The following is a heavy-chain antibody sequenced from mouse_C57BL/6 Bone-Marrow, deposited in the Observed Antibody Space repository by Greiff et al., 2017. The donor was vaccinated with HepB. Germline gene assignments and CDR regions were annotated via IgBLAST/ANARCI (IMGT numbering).Heavy chain of an antibody. CDR1: GFTFSSYG. D-gene: IGHD1-1*01. Sequence: DVKLVESGGDLVKPGGSLKLSCAASGFTFSSYGMSWVRQTPDKRLEWVATISSGGSYTYYPDSVKGRFTISRDNAKNTLYLQMSSLKSEDTAMYYCARYYYGSSQYFDVWGTGTTVTVSS. CDR3: ARYYYGSSQYFDV. CDR2: ISSGGSYT. V-gene: IGHV5-6*02. J-gene: IGHJ1*03.